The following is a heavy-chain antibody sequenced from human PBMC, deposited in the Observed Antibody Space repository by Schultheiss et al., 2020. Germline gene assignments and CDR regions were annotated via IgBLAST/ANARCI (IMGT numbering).Heavy chain of an antibody. D-gene: IGHD3-22*01. CDR2: IYYSGST. V-gene: IGHV4-61*10. CDR3: AKDGAHLDYDGGFDY. CDR1: GGSISSGSYY. J-gene: IGHJ4*02. Sequence: SETLSLTCTVSGGSISSGSYYWSWIRQPAGKGLEWIGYIYYSGSTYYNPSLKSRVTISVDTSKNQFSLKLSSVTAADTAVYYCAKDGAHLDYDGGFDYWGQGTLVTVSS.